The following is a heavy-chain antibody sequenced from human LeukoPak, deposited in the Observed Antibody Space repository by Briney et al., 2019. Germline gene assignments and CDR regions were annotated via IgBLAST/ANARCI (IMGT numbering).Heavy chain of an antibody. J-gene: IGHJ6*03. CDR1: GFTVSSNY. V-gene: IGHV3-66*02. Sequence: GGSLRLSCAVSGFTVSSNYMSWVRQAPGKGLEWVSVVYSGGSTYYADSVKGRFTISRDNSKNTLYLQMNSLRAEDTAVYYCARILVGGSYYYYYYIDVWGKGTTVTVSS. CDR3: ARILVGGSYYYYYYIDV. CDR2: VYSGGST. D-gene: IGHD1-26*01.